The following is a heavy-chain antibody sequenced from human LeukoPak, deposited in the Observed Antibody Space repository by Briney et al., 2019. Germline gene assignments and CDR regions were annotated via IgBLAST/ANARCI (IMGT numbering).Heavy chain of an antibody. Sequence: PGGSLRLSCAASGFTFSSYAMSCVRQAPGKGLEWVSAISGSGGSTYYADSVKGRFTISRDNSKSTLYLQMNSLRAEDTAVYYCAKIAGDYDYVWGSYRYSPADYWGQGTLVTVSS. CDR1: GFTFSSYA. D-gene: IGHD3-16*02. J-gene: IGHJ4*02. V-gene: IGHV3-23*01. CDR3: AKIAGDYDYVWGSYRYSPADY. CDR2: ISGSGGST.